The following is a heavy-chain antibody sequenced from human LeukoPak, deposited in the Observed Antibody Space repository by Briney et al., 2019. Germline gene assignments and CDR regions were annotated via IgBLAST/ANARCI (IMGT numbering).Heavy chain of an antibody. CDR3: ARGGMYYDFWSEPYDAFDI. J-gene: IGHJ3*02. V-gene: IGHV4-4*07. D-gene: IGHD3-3*01. Sequence: SETLSLTCTVSGGSISSYYWSWIRQPAGKGLEWIGRIYTCGSTNYNPSLKSRVTMSVDTSKNQFSLKLSSVTAADTAVYYCARGGMYYDFWSEPYDAFDIWGQGTMVTVSS. CDR2: IYTCGST. CDR1: GGSISSYY.